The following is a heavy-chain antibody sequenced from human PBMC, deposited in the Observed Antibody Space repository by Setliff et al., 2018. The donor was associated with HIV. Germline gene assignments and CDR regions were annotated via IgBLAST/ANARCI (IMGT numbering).Heavy chain of an antibody. J-gene: IGHJ3*01. CDR2: VYTSGTT. D-gene: IGHD3-10*01. V-gene: IGHV4-4*07. CDR3: ARDQADTYNYLLSGALDF. CDR1: GGSIISYY. Sequence: PSETLSLTCTVSGGSIISYYWSWIRQPAGKGLEWIGRVYTSGTTNYNPSLKSRVTISVDTSKNQFSLKLSSVTAADTALYYCARDQADTYNYLLSGALDFWGQGTMVTVSS.